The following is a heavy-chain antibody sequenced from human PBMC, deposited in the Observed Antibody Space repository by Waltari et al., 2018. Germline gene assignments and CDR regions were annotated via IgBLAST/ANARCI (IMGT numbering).Heavy chain of an antibody. CDR2: IYHSGST. J-gene: IGHJ4*02. Sequence: QVQLQESGAGLVKPSETLSLTCAVSGYSLSSGYYWGWIRQPPGKGLEWIGSIYHSGSTYYNPSLKSRVTISVDTSKNQFSLKLSSVTAADTAVYYCAAAADRYYFDYWGQGTLVTVSS. V-gene: IGHV4-38-2*01. D-gene: IGHD6-13*01. CDR3: AAAADRYYFDY. CDR1: GYSLSSGYY.